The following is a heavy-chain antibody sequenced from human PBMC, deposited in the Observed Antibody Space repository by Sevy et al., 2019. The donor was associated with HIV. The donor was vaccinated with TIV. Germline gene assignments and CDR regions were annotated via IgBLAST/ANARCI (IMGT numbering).Heavy chain of an antibody. CDR2: FDPEDGET. D-gene: IGHD6-19*01. Sequence: ASVKVSCEVSGYTLTELSMHWVRQAPGKGLEWMGGFDPEDGETIYAQKFQGRVTMTEDTSTDTAYMELSSLRSEDTAVYYCATANRSGWYWYSFNDYWGQGTLVTVSS. J-gene: IGHJ4*02. V-gene: IGHV1-24*01. CDR3: ATANRSGWYWYSFNDY. CDR1: GYTLTELS.